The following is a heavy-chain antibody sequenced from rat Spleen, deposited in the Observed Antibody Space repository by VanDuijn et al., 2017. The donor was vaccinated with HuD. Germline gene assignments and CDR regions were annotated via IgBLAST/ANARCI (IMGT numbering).Heavy chain of an antibody. D-gene: IGHD1-11*01. CDR1: GFSLSSYG. CDR3: AREGTEGRYYWYFDF. Sequence: QVQLKESGPGLVQPSQTLSLTCTVSGFSLSSYGVIWVRQPPGKGLEWMGVMWSHGGIDYNSAIKSRLSISRDTSKSQVFLKMNSLQTEDTAMYFCAREGTEGRYYWYFDFWGPGTMVTVSS. J-gene: IGHJ1*01. V-gene: IGHV2-13*01. CDR2: MWSHGGI.